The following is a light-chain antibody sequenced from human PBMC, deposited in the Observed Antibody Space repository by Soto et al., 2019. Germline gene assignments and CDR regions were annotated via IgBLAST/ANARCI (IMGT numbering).Light chain of an antibody. CDR1: QSVSSN. V-gene: IGKV3-15*01. J-gene: IGKJ1*01. CDR3: QQSNNWPPST. Sequence: EIVMTQSPATLSVSPGERATLSCRASQSVSSNLAWYQQKPGQAPRLLIYRASTRATGIPPRFSGSGSGTEFTLTISSLQSEDSAVYYCQQSNNWPPSTFGQGTKVEIK. CDR2: RAS.